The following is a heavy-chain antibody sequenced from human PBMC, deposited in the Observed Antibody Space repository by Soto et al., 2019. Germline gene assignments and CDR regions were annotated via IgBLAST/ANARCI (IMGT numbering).Heavy chain of an antibody. J-gene: IGHJ6*02. D-gene: IGHD3-10*01. CDR1: GYTFIGYY. Sequence: QVQLVQSGAEVKKTGASVKVSCKASGYTFIGYYIHWVRQAPGQGLEWMGWINPNSGGTNYAQRFQGWVTMTRDSSIRTAYMELSRLKSDDTAVYYCARVGGGLASLGYYGMDVWGQGTTVTVSS. CDR3: ARVGGGLASLGYYGMDV. V-gene: IGHV1-2*04. CDR2: INPNSGGT.